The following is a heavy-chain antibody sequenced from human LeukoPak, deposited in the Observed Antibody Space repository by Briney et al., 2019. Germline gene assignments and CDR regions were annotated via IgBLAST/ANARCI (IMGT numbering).Heavy chain of an antibody. CDR2: IGTAGDT. J-gene: IGHJ6*02. D-gene: IGHD3-22*01. V-gene: IGHV3-13*01. CDR1: GFTFSSYD. CDR3: ARGYYYDSSGYYYYYGMDV. Sequence: PGGSLRLSCAASGFTFSSYDMHWVRQATGKGLEWVSAIGTAGDTYYPGSVKGRFTISRENAKNSLYLQMNSLRAGDMAVYYCARGYYYDSSGYYYYYGMDVWGQGTTVTVSS.